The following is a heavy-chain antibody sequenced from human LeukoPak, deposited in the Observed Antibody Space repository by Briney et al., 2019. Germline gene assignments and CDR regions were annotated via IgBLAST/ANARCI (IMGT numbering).Heavy chain of an antibody. D-gene: IGHD5-18*01. CDR3: ARAHRVRGYSYGHFDY. CDR1: GYTFTGYW. V-gene: IGHV1-46*01. CDR2: ISPSGGST. Sequence: GASVKVSCKAFGYTFTGYWMHWVRQAPGQGPEWMGVISPSGGSTIYAQKFKGRVTLTRDMSTSTDYLELSSLRSEDTAVYYCARAHRVRGYSYGHFDYWGQGTLVTVSS. J-gene: IGHJ4*02.